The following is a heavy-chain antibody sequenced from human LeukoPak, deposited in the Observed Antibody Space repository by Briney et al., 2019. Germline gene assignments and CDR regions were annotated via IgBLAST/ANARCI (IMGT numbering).Heavy chain of an antibody. J-gene: IGHJ4*02. Sequence: GGSLRLSCPVPGFTLSNYGMSWVRQAPGKGLEWVANTKQDGSPDYHADFARGQFTASSDNANNLLYLQMNRLRAEDTAVYYCARDGGLHTDFDYWGQGTLLTVSS. CDR3: ARDGGLHTDFDY. V-gene: IGHV3-7*01. CDR2: TKQDGSPD. D-gene: IGHD2-15*01. CDR1: GFTLSNYG.